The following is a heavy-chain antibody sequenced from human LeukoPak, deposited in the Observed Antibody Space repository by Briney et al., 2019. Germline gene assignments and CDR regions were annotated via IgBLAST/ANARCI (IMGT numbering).Heavy chain of an antibody. V-gene: IGHV1-2*02. D-gene: IGHD6-13*01. CDR3: ARCSAYSSSEFDH. Sequence: ASVKVSCKASGYTFTGYYMHWVRQAPGQGLEWMGWINPNSGGTNYEQKFQGRVTMTRDTSISTAYMELSRLRSDDTAVYYCARCSAYSSSEFDHWGQGTLVTVSS. J-gene: IGHJ4*02. CDR1: GYTFTGYY. CDR2: INPNSGGT.